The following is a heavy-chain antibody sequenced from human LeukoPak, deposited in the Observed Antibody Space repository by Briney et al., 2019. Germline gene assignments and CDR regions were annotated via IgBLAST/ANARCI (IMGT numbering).Heavy chain of an antibody. CDR1: GYTFTGYY. Sequence: GASVKVSCKASGYTFTGYYMHWARQAPGRGLEWMGWINPKSGGTNYAQKFQGRVTMTRDTSISTAYMELSRLRSDDTAVYYCARDAIAAAGTQLPYYYYYMDVWGKGTTVTISS. CDR3: ARDAIAAAGTQLPYYYYYMDV. D-gene: IGHD6-13*01. J-gene: IGHJ6*03. CDR2: INPKSGGT. V-gene: IGHV1-2*02.